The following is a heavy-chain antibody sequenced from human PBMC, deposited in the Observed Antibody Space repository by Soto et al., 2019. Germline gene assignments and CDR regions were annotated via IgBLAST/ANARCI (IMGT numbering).Heavy chain of an antibody. Sequence: QLQLQESGSGLVKPSQTLSLTCAGSGGSISSGGYSWSWIRQPPGKGLEWIGYIYHSGSTYYNPSLKSPFPISVDRSTSQVSLKLSSVTAEDTPVYYCARGMTTVITFDYWGQGTLGTVSS. CDR3: ARGMTTVITFDY. D-gene: IGHD4-17*01. J-gene: IGHJ4*02. V-gene: IGHV4-30-2*01. CDR2: IYHSGST. CDR1: GGSISSGGYS.